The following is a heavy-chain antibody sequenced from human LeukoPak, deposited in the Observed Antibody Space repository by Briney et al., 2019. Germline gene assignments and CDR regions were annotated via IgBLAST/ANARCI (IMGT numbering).Heavy chain of an antibody. D-gene: IGHD5-18*01. CDR1: GYTLTELS. V-gene: IGHV1-24*01. CDR2: FDPEDGET. J-gene: IGHJ3*02. Sequence: ASVKVSCKVSGYTLTELSMHWVRQAPGKGLEWMGGFDPEDGETIYAQKFQGRVTMTEDTSTDTAYMELSGLRSEDTAVYYCATEIGGYSYGSDAFDIWGQGTMVTVSS. CDR3: ATEIGGYSYGSDAFDI.